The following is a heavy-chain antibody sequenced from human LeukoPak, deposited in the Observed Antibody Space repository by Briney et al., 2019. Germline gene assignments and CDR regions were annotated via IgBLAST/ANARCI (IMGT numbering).Heavy chain of an antibody. CDR2: IYTSGST. D-gene: IGHD6-25*01. V-gene: IGHV4-4*07. CDR3: ASERQRLGTYYFDY. CDR1: GGSISSYY. J-gene: IGHJ4*02. Sequence: SETLSLTCTVSGGSISSYYWSWIRQPAGKGLEWIGRIYTSGSTNYNPSLKSRVTMSVDTSKNQFSLKLSSVTAADTAVYYCASERQRLGTYYFDYWGQGTLVTVSS.